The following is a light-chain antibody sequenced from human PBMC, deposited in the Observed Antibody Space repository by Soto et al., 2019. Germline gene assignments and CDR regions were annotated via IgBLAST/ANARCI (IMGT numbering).Light chain of an antibody. Sequence: DIVMTQFPASLAVSLGERATINCKSSQSVLYSSNNKNYLAWYQQKPGQPPKLLIYWASTRESGVPDRFSGSGSGTDFTLTISSRQAEDVAVYYCQQYYSTSSGCTFGQGTKVDIK. V-gene: IGKV4-1*01. CDR3: QQYYSTSSGCT. J-gene: IGKJ1*01. CDR1: QSVLYSSNNKNY. CDR2: WAS.